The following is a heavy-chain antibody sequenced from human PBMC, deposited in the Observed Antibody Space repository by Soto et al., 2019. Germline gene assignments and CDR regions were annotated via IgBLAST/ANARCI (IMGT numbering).Heavy chain of an antibody. J-gene: IGHJ4*02. CDR1: GFTFSHYG. Sequence: QVQLVESGGGVVQPGRSLRLSCAASGFTFSHYGIHWVRQAPCKGLEWLAVISYDGSNKHYADSVKGRFTVYRDNSKNTLYLQMNSQRAEDTAVYFCARYSGKDQGPIDYWGQGTLVTVSS. CDR2: ISYDGSNK. CDR3: ARYSGKDQGPIDY. D-gene: IGHD1-26*01. V-gene: IGHV3-30*03.